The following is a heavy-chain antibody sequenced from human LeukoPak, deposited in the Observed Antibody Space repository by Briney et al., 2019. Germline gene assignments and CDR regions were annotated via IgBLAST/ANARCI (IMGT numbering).Heavy chain of an antibody. Sequence: GDSVKVSCKASGYTFSGTGWYLYWLRQVPGQGLECLGWVYPNNGATAYAQKFQGRVAMTRDTSISTAYMELRGLRPDDTAVYYCARDGPAQMVELDCWGQGTLVTVSS. CDR3: ARDGPAQMVELDC. V-gene: IGHV1-2*02. CDR2: VYPNNGAT. D-gene: IGHD3-10*01. J-gene: IGHJ4*02. CDR1: GYTFSGTGWY.